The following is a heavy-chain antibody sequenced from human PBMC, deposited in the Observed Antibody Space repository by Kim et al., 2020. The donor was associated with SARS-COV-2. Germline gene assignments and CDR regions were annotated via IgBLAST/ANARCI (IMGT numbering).Heavy chain of an antibody. D-gene: IGHD2-2*01. V-gene: IGHV3-64D*06. CDR3: VKDSTHQLREAVWFDP. Sequence: SGKGRFTISRDNSKNTLYLQMSSLRSEDTAVYYCVKDSTHQLREAVWFDPWGQGTLVTVSS. J-gene: IGHJ5*02.